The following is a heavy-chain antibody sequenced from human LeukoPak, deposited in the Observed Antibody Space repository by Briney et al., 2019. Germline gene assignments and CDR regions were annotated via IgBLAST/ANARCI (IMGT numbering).Heavy chain of an antibody. CDR2: IYYSGST. D-gene: IGHD5-12*01. V-gene: IGHV4-39*01. J-gene: IGHJ4*02. Sequence: SETLSLTCTVSGGSISSSSYYWGWIRQPPGKGLEWIGSIYYSGSTYYNPSLKSRVTISLDTSKNQFSLKLSSVTAADTAVYYCARQDIVSRYFDYWGQGTLVTVSS. CDR3: ARQDIVSRYFDY. CDR1: GGSISSSSYY.